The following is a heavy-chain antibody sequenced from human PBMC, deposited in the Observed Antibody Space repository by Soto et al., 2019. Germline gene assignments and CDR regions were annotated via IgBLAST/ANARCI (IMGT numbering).Heavy chain of an antibody. CDR3: ARGPGSSRRGFDY. J-gene: IGHJ4*02. D-gene: IGHD7-27*01. Sequence: SETLSLTCAVSGDSITSSNWWNWVRQPPGKGLEWIGEIYHSGSANYNPSLGSRVTMSLDKSKNHFSLRLDSVTAAETAVYYCARGPGSSRRGFDYWGQGNLVTVSS. CDR1: GDSITSSNW. CDR2: IYHSGSA. V-gene: IGHV4-4*02.